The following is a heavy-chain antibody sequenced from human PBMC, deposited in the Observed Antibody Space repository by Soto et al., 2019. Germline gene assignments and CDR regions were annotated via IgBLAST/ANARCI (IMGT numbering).Heavy chain of an antibody. J-gene: IGHJ6*02. D-gene: IGHD4-17*01. CDR3: ARGNYGDYEGDYYYYYGMDV. CDR2: IYSGGST. CDR1: GFTVSSNY. Sequence: GGSLRLSCAASGFTVSSNYMSWVRQAPGKGLEWVSVIYSGGSTYYADSVKGRFTISRHNSKNTLYLQMNSLRAEDTAVYYCARGNYGDYEGDYYYYYGMDVWGQGTTVTVSS. V-gene: IGHV3-53*01.